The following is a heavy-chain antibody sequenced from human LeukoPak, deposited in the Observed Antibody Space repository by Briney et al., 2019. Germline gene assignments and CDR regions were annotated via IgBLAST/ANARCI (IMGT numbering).Heavy chain of an antibody. D-gene: IGHD3-22*01. CDR3: ARDPYCDDSSGARYYYYGMDV. J-gene: IGHJ6*02. Sequence: AVKVSCKASGGTFSIYAISWVRQAPGQGLEWRGRTIPILVIANYAQKFRGRVTITADKPTSTAYMELSSLRSEDTAVYYCARDPYCDDSSGARYYYYGMDVWGQGTTVTVSS. CDR2: TIPILVIA. CDR1: GGTFSIYA. V-gene: IGHV1-69*04.